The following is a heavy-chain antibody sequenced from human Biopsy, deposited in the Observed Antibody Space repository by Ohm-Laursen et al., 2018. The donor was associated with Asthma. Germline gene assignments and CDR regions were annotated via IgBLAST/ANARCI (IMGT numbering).Heavy chain of an antibody. CDR1: GFVFSHYG. CDR2: VSSDGHNK. D-gene: IGHD1-1*01. Sequence: SLRLSCSASGFVFSHYGMHWVRQGPGKGLEWVALVSSDGHNKYYADSVKGRFTISRDNSKNTLYLQMNSLRAEDTAVYYCAKESGSNYAFDIWGQGTMVTVPS. J-gene: IGHJ3*02. CDR3: AKESGSNYAFDI. V-gene: IGHV3-30*18.